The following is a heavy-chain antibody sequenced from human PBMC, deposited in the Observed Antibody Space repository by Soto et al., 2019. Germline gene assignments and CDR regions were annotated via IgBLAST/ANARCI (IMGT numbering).Heavy chain of an antibody. J-gene: IGHJ4*02. Sequence: GGSLRLSCAASGFTFSSYDMHWVRQAPGKGLEWVAVISYDGSNKYYADSVKGRFTITRDNSKNTLYLQMNSLRAEDTAVYYCAEGYQYSYGLDYWGQGTLVTVSS. V-gene: IGHV3-30*18. D-gene: IGHD5-18*01. CDR1: GFTFSSYD. CDR2: ISYDGSNK. CDR3: AEGYQYSYGLDY.